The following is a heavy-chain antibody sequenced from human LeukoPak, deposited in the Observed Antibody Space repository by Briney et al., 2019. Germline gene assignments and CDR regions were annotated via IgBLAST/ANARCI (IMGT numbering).Heavy chain of an antibody. V-gene: IGHV1-2*02. CDR2: IIPNSGGT. D-gene: IGHD2-2*01. Sequence: ASVKVSCKTSGYTFTDYDIHWVRQAPGQGLEWMGWIIPNSGGTNYAQKFQGRVTMTRDTSISTAYMELTRLTSDDTAVYYCARHRVVAPNTNYFYIMDVWAQGTTVTVSS. CDR3: ARHRVVAPNTNYFYIMDV. CDR1: GYTFTDYD. J-gene: IGHJ6*02.